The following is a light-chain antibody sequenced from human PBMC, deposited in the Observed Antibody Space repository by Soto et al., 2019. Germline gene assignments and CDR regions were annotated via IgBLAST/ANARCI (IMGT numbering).Light chain of an antibody. CDR1: QGISNW. Sequence: DIQMTQSPSSVSASVGDRVSITCRASQGISNWLAWYQQKPGRAPKLLIYAASSLQSGVSSRFSGSGSGTDFTLTISSLQPEDFAVYFCQQRGSWPPITFGQGTRLEIK. V-gene: IGKV1D-12*01. CDR3: QQRGSWPPIT. CDR2: AAS. J-gene: IGKJ5*01.